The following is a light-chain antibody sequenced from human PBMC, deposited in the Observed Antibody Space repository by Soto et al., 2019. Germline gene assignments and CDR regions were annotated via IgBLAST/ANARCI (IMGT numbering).Light chain of an antibody. J-gene: IGKJ3*01. CDR1: QSVSSY. CDR3: QQRSNWPLT. Sequence: EIVLTQSPVTLSLSPGERAILSCRASQSVSSYLAWYQQKPGQAPRLLIYDASNRATGIPARFSGSGSATDFTLTISSLEPEDFAVYYCQQRSNWPLTFGPGTKVDIK. V-gene: IGKV3-11*01. CDR2: DAS.